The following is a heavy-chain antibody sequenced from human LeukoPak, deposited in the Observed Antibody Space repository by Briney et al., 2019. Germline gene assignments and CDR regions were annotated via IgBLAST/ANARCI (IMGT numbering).Heavy chain of an antibody. CDR1: AFTFDNFP. J-gene: IGHJ2*01. V-gene: IGHV3-30-3*01. Sequence: PGGSLRLSCTASAFTFDNFPMHWVRQAPGKGLDWVALILKDGSNAFYADSVKGRFTISRDNAKNSLYLQMNSLRAEDTAVYYCARDRTHPIYWYFDLWGRGTLVTVSS. CDR3: ARDRTHPIYWYFDL. CDR2: ILKDGSNA.